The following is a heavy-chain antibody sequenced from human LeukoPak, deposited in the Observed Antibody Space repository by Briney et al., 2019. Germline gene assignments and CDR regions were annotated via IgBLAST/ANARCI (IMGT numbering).Heavy chain of an antibody. V-gene: IGHV3-74*01. CDR3: ARVGSSSWPNVYYYGMDV. J-gene: IGHJ6*02. D-gene: IGHD6-13*01. Sequence: PGGSLRLSCAASGFTFSSYWMHWVRQAPGKGLVWVSRINGDGSSTSYADSVKGRFTISRGNAKNTLYLQMNSLRAEDTAVYYCARVGSSSWPNVYYYGMDVWGQGTTVTVSS. CDR2: INGDGSST. CDR1: GFTFSSYW.